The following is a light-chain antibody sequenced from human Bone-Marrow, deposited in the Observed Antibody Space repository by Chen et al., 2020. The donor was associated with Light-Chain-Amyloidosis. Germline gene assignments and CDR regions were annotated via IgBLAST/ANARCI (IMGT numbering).Light chain of an antibody. CDR1: SSNIGAGFD. J-gene: IGLJ1*01. CDR2: GNS. Sequence: QPVLTQPPSVSGAPGPRVTVSCTGSSSNIGAGFDVHWYQQLPGTAPKLLLHGNSNRPSGVTDRFSGSKSDTSASLAIAGLQAEDEADYYCQSYDSSLSGYVFGPGTEVTVL. CDR3: QSYDSSLSGYV. V-gene: IGLV1-40*01.